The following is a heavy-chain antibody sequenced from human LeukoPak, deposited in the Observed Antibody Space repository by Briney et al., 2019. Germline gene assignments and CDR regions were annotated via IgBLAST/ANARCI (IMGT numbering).Heavy chain of an antibody. CDR1: GFTFCSYA. D-gene: IGHD2-21*01. CDR3: AKDRMSPSIPDY. Sequence: WGSLRLYCAASGFTFCSYAMRWVRQAPGKGLEWVSAISGSGGSTYYADSVKGRFTISRDNSKNTLYLQMNSLRAEDTAVYYCAKDRMSPSIPDYWGQGTLVTVSS. J-gene: IGHJ4*02. CDR2: ISGSGGST. V-gene: IGHV3-23*01.